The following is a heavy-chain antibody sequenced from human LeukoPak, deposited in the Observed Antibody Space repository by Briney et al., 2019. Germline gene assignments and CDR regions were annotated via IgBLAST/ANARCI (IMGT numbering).Heavy chain of an antibody. Sequence: SQTLSLTCTVSGGFISSGGYYWSWIRQHPGKGLEWIGYIYYSGSTYYNPSLKSRVTISVDTSKNQFSLKLSSVTAADTAVYYCARDRGGSLDYWGQGTLVTVSS. V-gene: IGHV4-31*03. J-gene: IGHJ4*02. CDR3: ARDRGGSLDY. CDR2: IYYSGST. D-gene: IGHD3-10*01. CDR1: GGFISSGGYY.